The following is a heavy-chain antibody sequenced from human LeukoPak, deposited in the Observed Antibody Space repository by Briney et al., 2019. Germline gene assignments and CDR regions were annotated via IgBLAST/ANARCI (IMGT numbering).Heavy chain of an antibody. CDR1: GGSISSYY. Sequence: SETLSLTCTVSGGSISSYYWSWIRQPPGKGLEWIGYIYHSGSTYYNPSLKSRVTISVDRSKNQFSLKLSSVTAADTAVYYCARGLWELLLWFDPWGQGTLVTVSS. V-gene: IGHV4-59*12. CDR2: IYHSGST. CDR3: ARGLWELLLWFDP. J-gene: IGHJ5*02. D-gene: IGHD1-26*01.